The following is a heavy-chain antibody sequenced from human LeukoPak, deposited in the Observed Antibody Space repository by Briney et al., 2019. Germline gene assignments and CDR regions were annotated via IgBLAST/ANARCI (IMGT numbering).Heavy chain of an antibody. J-gene: IGHJ6*03. Sequence: PSETLSLTCAVYGGSFSGYYWSWIRQPPGKGLEWIGEINHSGSTNYNPSLKSRVTISVDTSKNQFSLKLSSVTAADTAVYYCARARRIGSGSYSYYYYMDVWGKGTTVTVSS. CDR3: ARARRIGSGSYSYYYYMDV. CDR2: INHSGST. V-gene: IGHV4-34*01. D-gene: IGHD3-10*01. CDR1: GGSFSGYY.